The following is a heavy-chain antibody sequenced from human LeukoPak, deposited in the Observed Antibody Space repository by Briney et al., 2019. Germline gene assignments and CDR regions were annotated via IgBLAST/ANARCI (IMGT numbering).Heavy chain of an antibody. CDR2: IYTSGST. D-gene: IGHD2-15*01. CDR3: ARAVAYCSGGSCYIDY. Sequence: SETLSLTCTVSGGSISSYYWSWIRQPAGKGLEWIGRIYTSGSTNYNPSLKSRVTMSVDTSKNQFSLKLSSVTAADTAVYYCARAVAYCSGGSCYIDYWGQGTLVTVSS. CDR1: GGSISSYY. V-gene: IGHV4-4*07. J-gene: IGHJ4*02.